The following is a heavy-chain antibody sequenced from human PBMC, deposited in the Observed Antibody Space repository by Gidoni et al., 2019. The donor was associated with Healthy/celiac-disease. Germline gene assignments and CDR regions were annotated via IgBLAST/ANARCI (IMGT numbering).Heavy chain of an antibody. CDR2: INPSGGST. D-gene: IGHD1-26*01. CDR1: GYTFTSYY. CDR3: ARGGASYYYGMDV. J-gene: IGHJ6*02. Sequence: QVQLVQSGAEVKKPGASVKASCKASGYTFTSYYMHWGRQAPGQGLEWMGIINPSGGSTSYAQKFQGRVTMTRDTSTSTVYMELSSLRSEDTAVYYCARGGASYYYGMDVWGQGTTVTVSS. V-gene: IGHV1-46*01.